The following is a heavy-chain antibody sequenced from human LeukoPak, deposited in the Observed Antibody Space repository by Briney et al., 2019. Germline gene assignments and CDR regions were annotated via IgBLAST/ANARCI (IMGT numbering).Heavy chain of an antibody. CDR3: ASRYYDFWSGTYYFDY. CDR1: GGSISSSSYY. V-gene: IGHV4-39*07. D-gene: IGHD3-3*01. CDR2: IYYSGST. J-gene: IGHJ4*02. Sequence: SETLSLTCTVSGGSISSSSYYWGWIRQPPGKGLEWIGSIYYSGSTYYNPSLKSRVTISVDTSKNQFSLKLSSVTAADTAVYYCASRYYDFWSGTYYFDYWGQGTLVTVSS.